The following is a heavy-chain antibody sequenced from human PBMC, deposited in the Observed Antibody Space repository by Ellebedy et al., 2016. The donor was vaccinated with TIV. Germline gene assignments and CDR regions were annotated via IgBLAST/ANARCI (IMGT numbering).Heavy chain of an antibody. D-gene: IGHD4-17*01. CDR2: IVVGSGNT. Sequence: AASVKVSCKASGYTFTSYYMQWVRQARGQRLEWIGWIVVGSGNTNYEQKFQERVTITRDMSTSTAYMELSSLRSEDTAVYYCARDHGDYHHGMDVWGQGTLVTVSS. CDR3: ARDHGDYHHGMDV. CDR1: GYTFTSYY. V-gene: IGHV1-58*02. J-gene: IGHJ6*02.